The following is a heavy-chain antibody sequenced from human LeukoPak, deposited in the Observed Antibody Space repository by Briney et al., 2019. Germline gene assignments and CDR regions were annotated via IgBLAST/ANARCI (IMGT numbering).Heavy chain of an antibody. CDR3: ARAGSGSSPSDY. D-gene: IGHD3-10*01. Sequence: GGSLRLSCAASGFTVSSSYMSWVRQAPGKGLEWVSVIYSGGSIYYADPVKGRFTISRDNSKNTVYLQMNSLRAEDTAVYYCARAGSGSSPSDYWGQGTLVTVSS. CDR1: GFTVSSSY. V-gene: IGHV3-53*01. J-gene: IGHJ4*02. CDR2: IYSGGSI.